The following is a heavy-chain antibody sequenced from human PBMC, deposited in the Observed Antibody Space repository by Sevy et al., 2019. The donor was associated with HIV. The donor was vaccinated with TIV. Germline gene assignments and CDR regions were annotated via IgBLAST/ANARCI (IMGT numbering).Heavy chain of an antibody. CDR2: ISGSGFST. Sequence: GGSLRLSCAASGFTFNIYAMNWVRQAPGKGLEWVSAISGSGFSTYYADSVKGRFTFSRDNSKNTLYLQMNSLRAEDTAVYYCAKDRFDGSGYYPEGAFDIWGQGTMVTVSS. V-gene: IGHV3-23*01. D-gene: IGHD3-22*01. J-gene: IGHJ3*02. CDR3: AKDRFDGSGYYPEGAFDI. CDR1: GFTFNIYA.